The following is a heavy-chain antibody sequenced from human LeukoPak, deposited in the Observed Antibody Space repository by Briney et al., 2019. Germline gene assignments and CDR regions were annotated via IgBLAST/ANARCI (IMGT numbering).Heavy chain of an antibody. D-gene: IGHD3-10*01. J-gene: IGHJ3*02. CDR1: GITFRSYW. CDR3: ARDSMVRGVILDAFDI. CDR2: IKQDGSEK. Sequence: GGSLRLSCAASGITFRSYWMSWVRQAPGKGLEWVANIKQDGSEKYYVDSVKGRFTISRDNAKNSLYLQMNSLRAEDTAVYYCARDSMVRGVILDAFDIWGQGTMVTVSS. V-gene: IGHV3-7*01.